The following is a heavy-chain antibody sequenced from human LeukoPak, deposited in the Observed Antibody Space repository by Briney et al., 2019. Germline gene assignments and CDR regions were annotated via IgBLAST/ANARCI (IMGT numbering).Heavy chain of an antibody. Sequence: PGGSLRLSCAASGFTFSGYGMHWVRQAPDKGLEWVAVIWYDGNNKYYADSVKGRFTISRDNSKNTLYLQMNSLRAEDTAVYYCARTFGFFGVVIGFDYWGQGTLVTVSS. V-gene: IGHV3-33*01. CDR3: ARTFGFFGVVIGFDY. D-gene: IGHD3-3*01. J-gene: IGHJ4*02. CDR2: IWYDGNNK. CDR1: GFTFSGYG.